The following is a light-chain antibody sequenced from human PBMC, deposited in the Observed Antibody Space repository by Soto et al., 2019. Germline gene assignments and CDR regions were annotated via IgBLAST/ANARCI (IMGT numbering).Light chain of an antibody. Sequence: QSALTQPASVSGSPGQSITISCTGTSSDVGGYNHVSWYQHSPGKAPKLILFAVSDRPSGVSHRFSGSKSGNTASLTISGLQAEDEADYYCFSYTCLSTVVFGGGTKLTVL. J-gene: IGLJ2*01. CDR1: SSDVGGYNH. CDR3: FSYTCLSTVV. CDR2: AVS. V-gene: IGLV2-14*01.